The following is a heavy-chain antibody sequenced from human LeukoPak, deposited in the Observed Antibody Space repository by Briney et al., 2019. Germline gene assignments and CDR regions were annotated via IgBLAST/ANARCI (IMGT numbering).Heavy chain of an antibody. V-gene: IGHV3-23*01. Sequence: GGSLRLSCAASGFTFSSYAMSWVRQAPGKGLEWVSAISGSGGSTYYADSVKGRFTISRDNSKNTLYLQMNSLRAEDTAVYYCAKDRRGISWYFRDNWFDPWGQGTLVTVSS. CDR2: ISGSGGST. CDR3: AKDRRGISWYFRDNWFDP. CDR1: GFTFSSYA. J-gene: IGHJ5*02. D-gene: IGHD6-13*01.